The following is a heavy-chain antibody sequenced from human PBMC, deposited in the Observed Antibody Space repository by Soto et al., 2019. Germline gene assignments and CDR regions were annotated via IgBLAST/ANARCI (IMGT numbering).Heavy chain of an antibody. CDR3: ARVRHYGSGSYYNKFYYYYGMDV. Sequence: SETLSLTCAVYAGSFSGYYWSWIRQPPGKGLEWIGEINHSGSTNYNPSLKSRVTISVDTSKNQFSLKLSSVTAADTAVYYCARVRHYGSGSYYNKFYYYYGMDVWGQGTTVTVSS. V-gene: IGHV4-34*01. D-gene: IGHD3-10*01. CDR2: INHSGST. J-gene: IGHJ6*02. CDR1: AGSFSGYY.